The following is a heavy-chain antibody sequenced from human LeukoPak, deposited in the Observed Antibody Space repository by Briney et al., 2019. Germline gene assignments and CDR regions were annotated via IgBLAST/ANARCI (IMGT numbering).Heavy chain of an antibody. J-gene: IGHJ6*02. CDR1: GFTFSDYT. CDR3: ARDWYYYGSGSPMDV. V-gene: IGHV3-23*01. Sequence: GGSLRLSCAASGFTFSDYTMNWVRQAPGKGLEWVSAISGSGGSTYYADSVKGRFTISRDNSKNSLYLQMNSLRAEDTAVYYCARDWYYYGSGSPMDVWGQGTTVTVSS. D-gene: IGHD3-10*01. CDR2: ISGSGGST.